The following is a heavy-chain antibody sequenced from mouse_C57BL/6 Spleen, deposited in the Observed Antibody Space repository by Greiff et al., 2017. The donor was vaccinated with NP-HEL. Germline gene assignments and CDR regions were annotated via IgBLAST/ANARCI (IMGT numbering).Heavy chain of an antibody. V-gene: IGHV1-82*01. CDR3: ARSGPYYSNYFDY. J-gene: IGHJ2*01. CDR2: IYPGDGDT. D-gene: IGHD2-5*01. Sequence: VKLQQSGPELVKPGASVKISCKASGYAFSSSWMNWVKQRPGKGLEWIGRIYPGDGDTNYNGKFKGKATLTADKSSSTAYMQLSSLTSEDSAVYFCARSGPYYSNYFDYWGQGTTLTVSS. CDR1: GYAFSSSW.